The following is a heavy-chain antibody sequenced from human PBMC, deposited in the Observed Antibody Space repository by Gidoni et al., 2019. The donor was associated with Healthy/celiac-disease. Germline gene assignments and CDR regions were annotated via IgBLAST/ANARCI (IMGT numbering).Heavy chain of an antibody. CDR2: ISSSSSYI. J-gene: IGHJ3*02. CDR1: GFSVSSYS. CDR3: ARVVSGWYRFVI. D-gene: IGHD6-19*01. V-gene: IGHV3-21*01. Sequence: EVQLVESGGGLVKPGGSLRPSRPASGFSVSSYSMNWVRQAPGKGLEWVSSISSSSSYIYYADSVKGRCTISRDNAKNSLYLQMNSLRAEDTAVYYCARVVSGWYRFVIWGQGTMVTVSS.